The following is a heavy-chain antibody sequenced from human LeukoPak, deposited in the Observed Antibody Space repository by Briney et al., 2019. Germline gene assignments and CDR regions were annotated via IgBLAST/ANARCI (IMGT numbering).Heavy chain of an antibody. Sequence: GGSLRLSCAASGFTFSSYAMSWVRQAPGKGLEWVSTFSGSGGSTHYADSVKGRFTISRDNSKNTLYLQMNSLRAEDTAVYYCAREMDYYDSRPIDYWGQGTLVTVSS. V-gene: IGHV3-23*01. CDR1: GFTFSSYA. D-gene: IGHD3-22*01. CDR3: AREMDYYDSRPIDY. J-gene: IGHJ4*02. CDR2: FSGSGGST.